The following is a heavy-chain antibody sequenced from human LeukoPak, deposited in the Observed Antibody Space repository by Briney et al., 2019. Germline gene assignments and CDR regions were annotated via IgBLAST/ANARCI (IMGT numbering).Heavy chain of an antibody. CDR1: GFTFSSSG. V-gene: IGHV3-33*01. Sequence: GGSLRLSCAASGFTFSSSGMHWVRQAPGKGLEWVAVIWYDGSNEDYADSVKGRITISRDNSKNTLYLQMNSLRVEDTAVYYCARDGHATGSHDYWGQGTLVTVSS. J-gene: IGHJ4*02. D-gene: IGHD3-10*01. CDR3: ARDGHATGSHDY. CDR2: IWYDGSNE.